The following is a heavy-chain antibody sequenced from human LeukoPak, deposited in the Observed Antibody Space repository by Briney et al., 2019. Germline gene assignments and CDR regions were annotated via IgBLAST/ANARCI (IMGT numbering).Heavy chain of an antibody. D-gene: IGHD3-10*01. J-gene: IGHJ6*02. CDR2: VTASAGNT. Sequence: GGSLRLSCAASGFTFSSYAMSWVRQAPGKGLEWVSAVTASAGNTYYADSVKGRFTISRDNSKNTLYLQVNSLRAEDTAVYYCAKGDYYGSGSTFKNGMDVWCQGTTVTVSS. CDR3: AKGDYYGSGSTFKNGMDV. V-gene: IGHV3-23*01. CDR1: GFTFSSYA.